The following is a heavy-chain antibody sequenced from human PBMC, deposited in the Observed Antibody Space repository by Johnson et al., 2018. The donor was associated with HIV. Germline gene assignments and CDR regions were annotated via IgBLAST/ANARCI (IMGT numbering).Heavy chain of an antibody. CDR3: TSDRRGSSGAFDI. J-gene: IGHJ3*02. D-gene: IGHD1-26*01. V-gene: IGHV3-30-3*01. CDR1: GFTFSSYA. Sequence: QVTLVESGGGVVQPGRSLRLSCAASGFTFSSYAMHWVRQAPGKGLEWVAVISYDGSNKYYADSVKGRFTISRDNSKNSLYLQMNSLRAEDTALYYCTSDRRGSSGAFDIWGQVTMVTVSS. CDR2: ISYDGSNK.